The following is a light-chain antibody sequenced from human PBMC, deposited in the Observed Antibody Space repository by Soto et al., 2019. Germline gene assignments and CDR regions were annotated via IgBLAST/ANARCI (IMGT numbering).Light chain of an antibody. CDR2: EVS. J-gene: IGLJ3*02. CDR3: SSYTSSSTWV. V-gene: IGLV2-14*01. Sequence: QSVLTQPASVSGSPGQSITISCTGTSSDVGGYNYVSWYQQHPGKAPKLMIYEVSNRPSGVSNRFSGSKSGNTAYLTISGLKAEDEADYYCSSYTSSSTWVFGGGTKLTVL. CDR1: SSDVGGYNY.